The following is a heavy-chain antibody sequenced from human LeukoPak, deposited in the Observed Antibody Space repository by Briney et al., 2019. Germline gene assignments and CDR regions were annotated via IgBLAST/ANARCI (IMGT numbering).Heavy chain of an antibody. Sequence: GGSLRLSCAASGFNFGNHWMDWVRQAPGQGLEWVANIKEDGALAYYADSVRGRFSISRDNTRNSLFLQMNGLRAEDTAVYFCVRDGYNQNRFDFWGQGTLITVSS. D-gene: IGHD1-14*01. J-gene: IGHJ4*02. CDR2: IKEDGALA. V-gene: IGHV3-7*03. CDR3: VRDGYNQNRFDF. CDR1: GFNFGNHW.